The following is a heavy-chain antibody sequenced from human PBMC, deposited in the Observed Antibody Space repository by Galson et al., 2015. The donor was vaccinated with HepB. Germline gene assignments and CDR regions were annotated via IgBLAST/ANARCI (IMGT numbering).Heavy chain of an antibody. CDR1: GFTFSSYW. D-gene: IGHD5-24*01. J-gene: IGHJ5*02. CDR3: AREMATSPWFDP. CDR2: LNSDGNGI. V-gene: IGHV3-74*01. Sequence: SLRLSCAASGFTFSSYWMHWVRQPPGKGLVWVSRLNSDGNGISYADSVKGRFTISRDNAKNTLYLQMNSLRVDDTAVYYCAREMATSPWFDPWGQGTLVTVSS.